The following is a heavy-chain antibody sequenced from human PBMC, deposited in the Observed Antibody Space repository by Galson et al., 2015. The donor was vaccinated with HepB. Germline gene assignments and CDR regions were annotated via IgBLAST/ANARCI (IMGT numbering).Heavy chain of an antibody. V-gene: IGHV3-73*01. D-gene: IGHD4-17*01. CDR2: IRSKANSYAT. Sequence: SLRLSCAASGFTFSGSAMHWVRQASGKGLEGVGRIRSKANSYATAYAASVKGRFTISRDDSKNTAYLQMNSLKTEDTAVYYCTRLSVTTYIDYWGQGTLVTVSS. CDR1: GFTFSGSA. CDR3: TRLSVTTYIDY. J-gene: IGHJ4*02.